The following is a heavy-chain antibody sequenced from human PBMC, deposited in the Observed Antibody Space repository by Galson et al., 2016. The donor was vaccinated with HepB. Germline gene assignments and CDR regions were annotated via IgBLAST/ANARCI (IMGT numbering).Heavy chain of an antibody. J-gene: IGHJ6*02. Sequence: SCKASGYTFNSHGISWVRQAPGQGLEWMGWISADNGDTKYAQKLQGRVTMTTDTSTSTAYMELRSLRSEDTAVYYCARDPCGGDCYSPYRFYYYDMDVWGQGTTVTVSS. CDR2: ISADNGDT. CDR3: ARDPCGGDCYSPYRFYYYDMDV. V-gene: IGHV1-18*01. D-gene: IGHD2-21*02. CDR1: GYTFNSHG.